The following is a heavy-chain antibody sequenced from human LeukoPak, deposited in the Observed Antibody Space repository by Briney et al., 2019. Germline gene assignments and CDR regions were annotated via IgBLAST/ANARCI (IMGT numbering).Heavy chain of an antibody. D-gene: IGHD3-16*01. V-gene: IGHV4-59*01. Sequence: SETLSLTCTVSGGSISSYYWSWIRQPPGKGLEWIGYIYYSGSTNYNPSLKSRVTISVDTSKNQFSLKLSSVTAADTAVYYCARNVPTYDYVWGSYVGAFDIWGQGTMVSVSS. CDR1: GGSISSYY. CDR3: ARNVPTYDYVWGSYVGAFDI. J-gene: IGHJ3*02. CDR2: IYYSGST.